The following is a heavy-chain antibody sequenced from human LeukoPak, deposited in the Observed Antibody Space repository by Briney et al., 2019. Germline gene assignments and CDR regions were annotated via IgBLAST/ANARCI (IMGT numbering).Heavy chain of an antibody. CDR3: ARDERAARPNRDY. J-gene: IGHJ4*02. V-gene: IGHV3-21*01. CDR2: ISSTSTYI. Sequence: GGSLRLSCAASGFTFSSYSINWVRQAPGEGLEWVSSISSTSTYIYYADSVKGRFSISRDNAKNSVYLQMNSLRAEDTAVYYCARDERAARPNRDYWGQGVLVTVSS. CDR1: GFTFSSYS. D-gene: IGHD6-6*01.